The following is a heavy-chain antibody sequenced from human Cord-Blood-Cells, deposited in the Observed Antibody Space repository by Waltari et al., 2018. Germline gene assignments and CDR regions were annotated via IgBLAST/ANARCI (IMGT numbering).Heavy chain of an antibody. CDR3: ARGSGDTGYFDY. V-gene: IGHV1-2*02. CDR1: GYTFTGYY. Sequence: QVQLVQSGAEVKKPGASVKVSCKASGYTFTGYYMHWVRQAPGQGLEWMGGINPNRGGTNYAQKVQGRCTMTRDTSISTAYMELSRLRSDDTAVYYCARGSGDTGYFDYWGQGTLVTVSS. CDR2: INPNRGGT. D-gene: IGHD7-27*01. J-gene: IGHJ4*02.